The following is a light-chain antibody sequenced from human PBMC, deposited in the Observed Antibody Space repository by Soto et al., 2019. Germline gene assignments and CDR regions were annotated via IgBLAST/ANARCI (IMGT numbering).Light chain of an antibody. CDR1: QSVTNS. Sequence: EIVLTQSPATLSLSPGERAALSCRASQSVTNSIAWYQHKLGQAPRLLVYDTSNRAAGVPGRFSGSGSGTDFTLTISSLEPEDFALYYCRQRSNWPQTFGQGTKVEIK. CDR3: RQRSNWPQT. J-gene: IGKJ1*01. CDR2: DTS. V-gene: IGKV3-11*01.